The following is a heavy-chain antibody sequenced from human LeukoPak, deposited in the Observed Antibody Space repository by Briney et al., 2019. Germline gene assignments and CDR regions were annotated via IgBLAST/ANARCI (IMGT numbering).Heavy chain of an antibody. CDR1: GYTFTGYY. CDR3: ASFPYYGSGSYW. CDR2: INPNSGGT. V-gene: IGHV1-2*02. J-gene: IGHJ4*02. Sequence: ASVKVSCKASGYTFTGYYMHWVRQAPGQGLEWMGWINPNSGGTNYAQKFQGRVTMTRDTSISTAYMELSRLRSDDTAAYYCASFPYYGSGSYWWGQGTLVTVSS. D-gene: IGHD3-10*01.